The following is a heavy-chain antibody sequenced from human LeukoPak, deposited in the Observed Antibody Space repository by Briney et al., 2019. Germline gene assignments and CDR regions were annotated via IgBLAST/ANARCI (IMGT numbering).Heavy chain of an antibody. CDR1: GNTFTAYY. CDR2: INPNSGGR. CDR3: ASDQAGSVNSFDP. Sequence: ASVKVSCKASGNTFTAYYIHGVRQARGQGLEWMGRINPNSGGRDYAQNFRGRVTLTRDTSISTAYMALTRLRSDDTAVYYCASDQAGSVNSFDPWGQGTLVTVSS. V-gene: IGHV1-2*06. J-gene: IGHJ5*02.